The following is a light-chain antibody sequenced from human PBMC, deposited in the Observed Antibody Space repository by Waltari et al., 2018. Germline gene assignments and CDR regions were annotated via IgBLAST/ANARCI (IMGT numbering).Light chain of an antibody. CDR2: AAS. CDR3: QQSYSTPLCT. V-gene: IGKV1-39*01. CDR1: QSISTY. Sequence: DIQMTQSPSSLSASVGDRVTITCRASQSISTYLNWYQQKPGKAHKLLIYAASSLQSGVPSRFSGSGSGTDFTLTISSLQPEDFATYYCQQSYSTPLCTFGQGTKLEIK. J-gene: IGKJ2*02.